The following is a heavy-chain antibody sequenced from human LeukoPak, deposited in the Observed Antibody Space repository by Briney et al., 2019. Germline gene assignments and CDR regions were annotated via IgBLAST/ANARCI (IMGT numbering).Heavy chain of an antibody. CDR3: ARGQMVRGVFSYYYYYYMDV. CDR1: GYTLTSYG. V-gene: IGHV1-18*01. D-gene: IGHD3-10*01. Sequence: EASVKVSCKASGYTLTSYGISWVRQAPGQGLEWMGWISADNGNTNYAQKLQGRVTVTTDTSTSTAYMELSSLRSEDTAVYYCARGQMVRGVFSYYYYYYMDVWGKGTTVTISS. CDR2: ISADNGNT. J-gene: IGHJ6*03.